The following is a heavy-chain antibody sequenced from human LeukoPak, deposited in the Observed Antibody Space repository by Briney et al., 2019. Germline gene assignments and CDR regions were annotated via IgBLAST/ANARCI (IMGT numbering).Heavy chain of an antibody. CDR1: GYTFTSYY. CDR2: INPGCGST. Sequence: GASVKVSCKASGYTFTSYYIHWVRQAPGQGLEWMGIINPGCGSTSYAQKFQGRVTMTMDTSTSTVYMDLSRLRAEYTAGYYCARHIVPGEYYSYGMDVWGQGTTVTVSS. D-gene: IGHD2-21*01. V-gene: IGHV1-46*01. J-gene: IGHJ6*02. CDR3: ARHIVPGEYYSYGMDV.